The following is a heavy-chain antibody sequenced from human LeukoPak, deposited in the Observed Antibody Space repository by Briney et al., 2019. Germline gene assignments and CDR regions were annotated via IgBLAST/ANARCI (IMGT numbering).Heavy chain of an antibody. Sequence: GGSLRLSCAASGFTFSGYDMSWVRQAPGKGLEWVPYTSSSSSTIYYADSVKSRFTVSRDNAKNSLYLQMNSLRAEDTAVYYCARLRYYGMDVWGQGTTVTVSS. CDR2: TSSSSSTI. J-gene: IGHJ6*02. V-gene: IGHV3-48*04. CDR1: GFTFSGYD. CDR3: ARLRYYGMDV.